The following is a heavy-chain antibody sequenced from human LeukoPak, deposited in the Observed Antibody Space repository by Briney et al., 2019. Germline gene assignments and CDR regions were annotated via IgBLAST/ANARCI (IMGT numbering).Heavy chain of an antibody. CDR1: GYTFTSYY. CDR3: ARRYYDILTGSEDWFDP. V-gene: IGHV1-46*01. Sequence: ASVKVSCKASGYTFTSYYMHWVRQAPGQGLEWMGIINPSGGSTSYAQKFQGRVTMTRDMSTSTVYMELRSLRSEDTAVYYCARRYYDILTGSEDWFDPWGQGTLVTVSS. D-gene: IGHD3-9*01. J-gene: IGHJ5*02. CDR2: INPSGGST.